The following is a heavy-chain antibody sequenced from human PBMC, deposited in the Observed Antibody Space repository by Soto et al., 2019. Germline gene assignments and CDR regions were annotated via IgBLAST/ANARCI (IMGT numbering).Heavy chain of an antibody. CDR2: ISGSGGTT. D-gene: IGHD2-15*01. V-gene: IGHV3-23*04. CDR3: EKDMVGCWPHDAFDI. Sequence: EVQLVESGGGLVQPGGSLRLSCAASGFTFSSYAMSWVRQAPGKGLEWVSAISGSGGTTYYADSVKGRFTIYGDNSKNMLYLQMKSLRAEEAAVYYSEKDMVGCWPHDAFDIWGQGTMVTVSS. CDR1: GFTFSSYA. J-gene: IGHJ3*02.